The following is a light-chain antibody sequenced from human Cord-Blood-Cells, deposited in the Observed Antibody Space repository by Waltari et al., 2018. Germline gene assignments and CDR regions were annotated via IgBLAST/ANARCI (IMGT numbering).Light chain of an antibody. CDR1: QSVSSY. CDR3: QQRSNWPPFT. Sequence: EIVLTQSPATLSLSPGDRATLSCRASQSVSSYLAWYQQKPGQAPRLLIYDASNSATGIPARFSGSGSGTDFTLTISSLEPEDFAVYYCQQRSNWPPFTFGPGTKVDIK. J-gene: IGKJ3*01. CDR2: DAS. V-gene: IGKV3-11*01.